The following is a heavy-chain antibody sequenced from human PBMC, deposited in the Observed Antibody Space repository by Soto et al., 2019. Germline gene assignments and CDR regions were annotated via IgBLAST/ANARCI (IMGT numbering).Heavy chain of an antibody. Sequence: GGSLRLSCAASGFPFIYAWMIWVRQAPGKGLQWIGRIRSNADGGTADLAAPVRGRFSISRDDSTDTLYLQLNSHQLDDTAVYFCSTALRRDSALGAYWGQGTLVTVSS. CDR1: GFPFIYAW. J-gene: IGHJ4*02. V-gene: IGHV3-15*01. D-gene: IGHD3-16*01. CDR2: IRSNADGGTA. CDR3: STALRRDSALGAY.